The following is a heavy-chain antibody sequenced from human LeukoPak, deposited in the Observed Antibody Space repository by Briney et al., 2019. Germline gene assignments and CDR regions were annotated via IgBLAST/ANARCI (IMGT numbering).Heavy chain of an antibody. D-gene: IGHD3-10*01. CDR3: ARGGSGISNAFDI. V-gene: IGHV4-59*01. Sequence: SETLSLTCTVSGGSISSYYWSWIRQPPGKGLEWIGYIYYSGSTNYNPSLKSRVTMSVDTSKNQFSLKLRSVTAADTAVYYCARGGSGISNAFDIWGQGTMVTVSS. J-gene: IGHJ3*02. CDR1: GGSISSYY. CDR2: IYYSGST.